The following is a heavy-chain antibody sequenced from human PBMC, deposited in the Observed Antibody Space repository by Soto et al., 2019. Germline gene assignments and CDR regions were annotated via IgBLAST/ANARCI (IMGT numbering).Heavy chain of an antibody. CDR2: IIPMFDTP. J-gene: IGHJ4*02. CDR3: ARVSAPTRNSYFDY. D-gene: IGHD4-4*01. CDR1: GGTFSNYA. Sequence: QVQLVQSGAEVKRPGSSVKVSCQASGGTFSNYAISWVRQAPGQGLEWMGGIIPMFDTPSYAQKFQGRVTITADKFTNTAYMELSRLSSEDTAVFSCARVSAPTRNSYFDYWGQGTLVTVSS. V-gene: IGHV1-69*06.